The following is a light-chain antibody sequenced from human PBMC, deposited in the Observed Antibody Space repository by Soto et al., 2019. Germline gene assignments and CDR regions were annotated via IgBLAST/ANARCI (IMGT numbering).Light chain of an antibody. Sequence: VMSQSPAALRVSHGESAPHSCRASQSVSSNLAWYQQKPGQAPRLLIYGASSRATGIPDRFSGSGSGTDFTLTISRLEPEDFAVYFCQQYAGPPTTFGQGTRLAI. CDR3: QQYAGPPTT. CDR2: GAS. V-gene: IGKV3-20*01. J-gene: IGKJ5*01. CDR1: QSVSSN.